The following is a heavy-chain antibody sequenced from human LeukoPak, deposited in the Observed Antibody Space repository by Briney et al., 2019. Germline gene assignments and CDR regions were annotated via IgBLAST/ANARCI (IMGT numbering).Heavy chain of an antibody. V-gene: IGHV3-7*01. CDR1: GFTFSSYW. CDR2: IKQDGSEK. J-gene: IGHJ4*02. Sequence: GGSQRLSCAASGFTFSSYWMSWVRQAPGKGLEWVANIKQDGSEKYYVDSVEGRFTISRDNAKNSLYLQMNSLRAEDTAVYYCARDYDFWSGYYTIYFDYWGQGTLVTVSS. D-gene: IGHD3-3*01. CDR3: ARDYDFWSGYYTIYFDY.